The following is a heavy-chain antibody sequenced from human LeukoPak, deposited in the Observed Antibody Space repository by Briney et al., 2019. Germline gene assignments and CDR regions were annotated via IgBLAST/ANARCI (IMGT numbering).Heavy chain of an antibody. D-gene: IGHD3-3*01. V-gene: IGHV4-34*01. CDR1: GGSFSGYY. CDR3: ASAGHFGNWFDP. Sequence: PSETLSLTCAVYGGSFSGYYWSWIRQPPGKGLGWIGEINHSGSTNYNPSLKSRVTISVDTSKNLFSLKLSSVTAADTAVYSCASAGHFGNWFDPWVQGTLVTVYS. CDR2: INHSGST. J-gene: IGHJ5*02.